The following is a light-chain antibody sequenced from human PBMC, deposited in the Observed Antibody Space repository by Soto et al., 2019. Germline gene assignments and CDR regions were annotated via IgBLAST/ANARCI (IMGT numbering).Light chain of an antibody. V-gene: IGKV1-39*01. Sequence: DIQMTQSPSSLSASVGDRVTITCRAGQSISNYLNCYQHKPGKAPILLIYAASSLQSGVPARFRGSGSGTDFNLTISSLQPEDFATYYCQQSFSTPSYTFGQGTKLEV. CDR3: QQSFSTPSYT. CDR1: QSISNY. CDR2: AAS. J-gene: IGKJ2*01.